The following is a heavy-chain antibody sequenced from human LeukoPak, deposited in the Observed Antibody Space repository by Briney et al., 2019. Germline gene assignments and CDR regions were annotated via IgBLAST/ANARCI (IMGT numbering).Heavy chain of an antibody. CDR2: ISYDGSNK. J-gene: IGHJ4*02. D-gene: IGHD2/OR15-2a*01. V-gene: IGHV3-30-3*01. CDR1: GFTFSSYA. Sequence: GGSLRLSCAASGFTFSSYAMHWVRQAPGKGLEWVAVISYDGSNKYYADSVKGRFTISRDNSKNTLYLQKNSLKTEDTALYYCGRAGSFSPIEYWGQGTLVTVSS. CDR3: GRAGSFSPIEY.